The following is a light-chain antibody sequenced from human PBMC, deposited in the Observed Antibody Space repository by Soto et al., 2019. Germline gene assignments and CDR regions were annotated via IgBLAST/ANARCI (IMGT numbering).Light chain of an antibody. CDR1: SSNIRSHT. V-gene: IGLV1-44*01. CDR2: SNN. Sequence: QLVLTQPPSASGTPGQRVIMSCSGSSSNIRSHTVNWYQQLPGTAPKLLIYSNNQRPSGVPYRFSGSKSGTSASLAISGLQSEDEADYYCAAWDDSLNGVAFGGGTKLTVL. J-gene: IGLJ3*02. CDR3: AAWDDSLNGVA.